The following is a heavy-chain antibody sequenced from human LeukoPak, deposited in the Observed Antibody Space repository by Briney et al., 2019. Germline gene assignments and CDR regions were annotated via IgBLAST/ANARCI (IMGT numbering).Heavy chain of an antibody. CDR3: ERENSYYDRTGYYYGSGYFDY. D-gene: IGHD3-22*01. J-gene: IGHJ4*02. Sequence: SQTLSLTCAVSGGSISSDTYYWSWIRQPAGRGLEWIGRIYTSGSTNYHTSLKSRVTIPLNTSKNHFSLRLSSVTAADTAVYYCERENSYYDRTGYYYGSGYFDYWGQGTLLTVSS. CDR2: IYTSGST. V-gene: IGHV4-61*02. CDR1: GGSISSDTYY.